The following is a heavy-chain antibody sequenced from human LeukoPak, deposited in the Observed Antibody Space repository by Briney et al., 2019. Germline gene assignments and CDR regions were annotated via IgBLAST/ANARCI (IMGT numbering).Heavy chain of an antibody. J-gene: IGHJ5*02. D-gene: IGHD5-24*01. CDR3: ARSTSRKEIDP. CDR1: XXXXTGYY. V-gene: IGHV1-2*02. CDR2: INPNSGGT. Sequence: ASXXXXCKXXXXXXTGYYMHXVRQAPGQGLEWMGWINPNSGGTNYAQKFQGRVTMTRDTSISTAYMELSRLRSDDTAVYYCARSTSRKEIDPWGQGTLVTVSS.